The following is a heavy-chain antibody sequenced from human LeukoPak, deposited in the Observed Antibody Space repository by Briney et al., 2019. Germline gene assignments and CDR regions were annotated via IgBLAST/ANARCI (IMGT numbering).Heavy chain of an antibody. J-gene: IGHJ4*02. D-gene: IGHD6-13*01. CDR1: GGSFSGYY. CDR3: ARAVDYSSSWYGVDY. CDR2: INHSGST. V-gene: IGHV4-34*01. Sequence: SSETLSLTCAVYGGSFSGYYWSWIRQPPGKGLEWIGEINHSGSTNYNPSLKSRVTISVDTSKNQFSLKLSSVTAADTAVYYCARAVDYSSSWYGVDYWGQGTLVTVSS.